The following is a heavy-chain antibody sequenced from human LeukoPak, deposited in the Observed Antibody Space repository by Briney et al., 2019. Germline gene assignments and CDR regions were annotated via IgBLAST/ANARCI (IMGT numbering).Heavy chain of an antibody. V-gene: IGHV1-18*01. CDR2: ISAYNGDT. CDR3: ARGGTNGYNKFDY. CDR1: GYTFSDYG. Sequence: AASVKVSCKASGYTFSDYGFSWVRQAPGQGLEWMAWISAYNGDTNYVQKFQGRVTMTRNTSISTAYMELSSLRSEDTAVYYCARGGTNGYNKFDYWGQGTLVTVSS. J-gene: IGHJ4*02. D-gene: IGHD5-24*01.